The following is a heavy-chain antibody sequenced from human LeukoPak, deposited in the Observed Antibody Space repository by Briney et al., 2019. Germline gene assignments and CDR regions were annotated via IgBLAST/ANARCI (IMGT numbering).Heavy chain of an antibody. CDR1: GGTFSSYA. V-gene: IGHV1-69*13. CDR2: IIPIFGTA. J-gene: IGHJ5*02. Sequence: RASVKVSCKASGGTFSSYAISWVRQAPGQGLEWMGGIIPIFGTANYAQKFQGRVTITADESTSTAYMELSSLRSEDTAVYYCARDWGVAGYCSSTSCSAWFDPWGQGTLVTVPS. D-gene: IGHD2-2*01. CDR3: ARDWGVAGYCSSTSCSAWFDP.